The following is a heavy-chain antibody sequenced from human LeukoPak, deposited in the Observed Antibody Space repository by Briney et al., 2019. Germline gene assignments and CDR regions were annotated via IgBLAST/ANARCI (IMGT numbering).Heavy chain of an antibody. J-gene: IGHJ5*02. CDR2: IYYSGST. CDR1: GGPISSYY. CDR3: ARARGGYCSSTSCLNNWFDP. Sequence: SETLSLTCTVSGGPISSYYWSWIRQPPGKGLEWIGYIYYSGSTNYNPSLKSRVTISVDTSKNQFSLKLSSVTAADTAVYYCARARGGYCSSTSCLNNWFDPWGQGTLVTVSS. D-gene: IGHD2-2*01. V-gene: IGHV4-59*01.